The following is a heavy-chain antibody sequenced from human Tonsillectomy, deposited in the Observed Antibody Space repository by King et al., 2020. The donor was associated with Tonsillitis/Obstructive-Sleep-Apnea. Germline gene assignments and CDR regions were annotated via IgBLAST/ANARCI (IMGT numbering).Heavy chain of an antibody. CDR2: ISYHGTHK. Sequence: VQLVESGGGVVQPGRSLRLSCGASGFTFTSYSMHWGRQAPGKGLEGLALISYHGTHKYYADSVKGRFTISRDNANNTLYLQLNSLRAEDTAVYYCARDRSGWSPEYVQHWGQGTLVTVSS. CDR1: GFTFTSYS. V-gene: IGHV3-30*01. J-gene: IGHJ1*01. CDR3: ARDRSGWSPEYVQH. D-gene: IGHD6-19*01.